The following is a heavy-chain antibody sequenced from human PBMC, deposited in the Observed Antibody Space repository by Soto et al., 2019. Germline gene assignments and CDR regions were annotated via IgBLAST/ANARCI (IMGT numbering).Heavy chain of an antibody. CDR2: ISGGGANT. CDR1: RFTFSTFA. V-gene: IGHV3-23*01. D-gene: IGHD3-3*01. J-gene: IGHJ4*02. Sequence: GGSLRLSCAASRFTFSTFAMSWVRQAPGKGLEWVAAISGGGANTYYADSVKGRFTISRDNSKNTLYLQMDSLRAEDTAIYFCAXDSYSDFWSGHYYYFDFWGPGTLVTVSS. CDR3: AXDSYSDFWSGHYYYFDF.